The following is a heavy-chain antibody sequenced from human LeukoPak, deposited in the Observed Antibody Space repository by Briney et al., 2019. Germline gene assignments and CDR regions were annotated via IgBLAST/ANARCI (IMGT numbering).Heavy chain of an antibody. CDR1: GYTFTSYA. J-gene: IGHJ5*02. CDR3: ARVEYQLLWFDP. CDR2: INAGNGNT. Sequence: ASVTVSCTASGYTFTSYAMHWVRQAPGQRLEWMGWINAGNGNTKYSQKFQGRVTITRDTSASTAYMELSSLRSEDTAVYYCARVEYQLLWFDPWGQGTLVTVSS. V-gene: IGHV1-3*01. D-gene: IGHD2-2*01.